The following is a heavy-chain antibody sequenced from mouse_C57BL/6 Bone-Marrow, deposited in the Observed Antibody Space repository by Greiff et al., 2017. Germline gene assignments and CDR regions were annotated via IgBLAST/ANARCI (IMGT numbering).Heavy chain of an antibody. D-gene: IGHD2-4*01. CDR1: GYTFTDSE. Sequence: VQLKESGAELVRPGASVTLSCKASGYTFTDSEMHWVKQTPVHGLEWIGAIDPETGGTAYNQKFKGKAILTADKSSSTAYMELRSLTSEDSAGYYCTREGIYYDYDGGGPAWFAYWGQGTLVTVSA. V-gene: IGHV1-15*01. CDR3: TREGIYYDYDGGGPAWFAY. J-gene: IGHJ3*01. CDR2: IDPETGGT.